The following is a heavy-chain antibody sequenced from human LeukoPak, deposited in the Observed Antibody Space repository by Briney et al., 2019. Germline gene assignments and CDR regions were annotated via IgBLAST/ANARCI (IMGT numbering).Heavy chain of an antibody. CDR2: IYYSEST. D-gene: IGHD6-19*01. CDR1: GGSISSYF. J-gene: IGHJ4*02. V-gene: IGHV4-59*08. CDR3: ARLTGQAVAGTFLDY. Sequence: SVTLSLTCTVSGGSISSYFWSWIRQPPGKGLEWIGYIYYSESTNYNPSLKSRVTISVDTSKNQFSLKMKSVTAADTAVYYCARLTGQAVAGTFLDYWGQGTLVTVSS.